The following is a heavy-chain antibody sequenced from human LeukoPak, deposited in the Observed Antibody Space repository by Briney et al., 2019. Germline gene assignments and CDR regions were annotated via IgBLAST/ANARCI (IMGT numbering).Heavy chain of an antibody. CDR2: ISSSGSDI. D-gene: IGHD1-26*01. V-gene: IGHV3-21*01. Sequence: GGSLRLSCAASGFTFSSYSMKWVRQAPGKGLEWVSSISSSGSDIYYADSVKGRFTISRENAKNSLYLQMNSLRPEDTAVYYCARGLVAARSTFPPFDPWGQGTMVTVSS. CDR1: GFTFSSYS. CDR3: ARGLVAARSTFPPFDP. J-gene: IGHJ5*02.